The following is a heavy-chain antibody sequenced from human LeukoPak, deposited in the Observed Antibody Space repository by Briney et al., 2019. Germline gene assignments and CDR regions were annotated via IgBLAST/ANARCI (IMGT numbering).Heavy chain of an antibody. CDR3: ASESGSYFDY. CDR2: IIPIFGTA. CDR1: GGTFSSYA. Sequence: GASVKVSCKASGGTFSSYAISWVRQAPGQRLEWMGGIIPIFGTANYAQKFQGRVTITTDESTSTAYMELSSLRSEDTAVYYCASESGSYFDYWGQGTLATVSS. V-gene: IGHV1-69*05. D-gene: IGHD1-26*01. J-gene: IGHJ4*02.